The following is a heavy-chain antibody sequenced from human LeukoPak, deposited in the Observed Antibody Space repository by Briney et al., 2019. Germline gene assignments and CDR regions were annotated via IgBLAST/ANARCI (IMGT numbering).Heavy chain of an antibody. CDR3: AKDRWSGSYFFDY. Sequence: GSLRLSCAASGFTFSSYGMHWVRQAPGKGLEWVAVISYDGSNKYYADSVKGRFTISRDNSKNTLYLQMNSLRAEDTAVYYCAKDRWSGSYFFDYWGQGTLVTVSS. J-gene: IGHJ4*02. D-gene: IGHD1-26*01. CDR1: GFTFSSYG. CDR2: ISYDGSNK. V-gene: IGHV3-30*18.